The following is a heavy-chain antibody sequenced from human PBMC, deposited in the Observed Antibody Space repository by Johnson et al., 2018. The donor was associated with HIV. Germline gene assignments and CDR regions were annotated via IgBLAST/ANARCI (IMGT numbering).Heavy chain of an antibody. Sequence: QVQLVESGGGLVQPGGSLRLSCAASGFTFGDYPMSWFRQAPGKGLEWVAFIRYDGSDKYYADSVKGRFTISRDNAKNSLYLQINSLRAEDTAVYYCARESRAGLELRGHAFDIWGQGTMVTVSS. CDR3: ARESRAGLELRGHAFDI. V-gene: IGHV3-30*02. J-gene: IGHJ3*02. CDR2: IRYDGSDK. CDR1: GFTFGDYP. D-gene: IGHD1-7*01.